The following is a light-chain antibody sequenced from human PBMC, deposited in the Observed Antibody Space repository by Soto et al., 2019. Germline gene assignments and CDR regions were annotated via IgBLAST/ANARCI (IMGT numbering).Light chain of an antibody. CDR3: QQYNNWPSWT. J-gene: IGKJ1*01. CDR1: QSVSSN. CDR2: GAS. V-gene: IGKV3-15*01. Sequence: EIVMTQSPATLSVSPGERATLSCRASQSVSSNLAWYQQKPGQAPRLLIYGASTRATGIPARFSGSGSGTEFTLTSSSLQSEDLAGYYGQQYNNWPSWTFGQGTKGEIK.